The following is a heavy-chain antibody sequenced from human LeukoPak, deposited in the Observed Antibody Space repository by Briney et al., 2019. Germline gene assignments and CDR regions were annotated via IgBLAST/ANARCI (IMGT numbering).Heavy chain of an antibody. V-gene: IGHV3-23*01. CDR3: AKRGVVIRGILVIGYHQEAYHYDF. J-gene: IGHJ4*02. CDR1: GISLSNYG. CDR2: ISERGGST. D-gene: IGHD3-10*01. Sequence: GRSLRLSCVVSGISLSNYGMTWVRQAPGKGLEWVSYISERGGSTTYADSVKGRFTISRDTSLNTLYLQMNNLRAEDTAVYFCAKRGVVIRGILVIGYHQEAYHYDFWGQGVLVTVSP.